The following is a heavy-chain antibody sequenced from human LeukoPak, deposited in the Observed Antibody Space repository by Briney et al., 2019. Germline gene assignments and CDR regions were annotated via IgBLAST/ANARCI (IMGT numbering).Heavy chain of an antibody. CDR3: ARVRYRLAETYIDY. V-gene: IGHV1-2*02. CDR1: EYIFTGYY. CDR2: INPNSGGT. J-gene: IGHJ4*02. Sequence: GASVKVSCKASEYIFTGYYMHWVRQAPGQGLEWMGWINPNSGGTNYAQKFQGRVTMTRDTSISTAYMELSRLRSDDTAVYYCARVRYRLAETYIDYWGQGTLVTVSS. D-gene: IGHD3-16*01.